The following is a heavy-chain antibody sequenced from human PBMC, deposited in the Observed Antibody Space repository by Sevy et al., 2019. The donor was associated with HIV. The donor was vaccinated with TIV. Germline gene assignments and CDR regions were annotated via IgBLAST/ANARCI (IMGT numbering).Heavy chain of an antibody. CDR3: ARQKPFSGYSSSWLPKKYYFDY. V-gene: IGHV4-39*01. Sequence: SETLSLTCTVSGGSISSSSYYWGWIRQPPGKGLEWIGSIYYSGSTYYNPSLKSRVTISVDTSKNQFSLKLSSVTAAVTAVYYCARQKPFSGYSSSWLPKKYYFDYWGQGTLVTVSS. CDR2: IYYSGST. J-gene: IGHJ4*02. D-gene: IGHD6-13*01. CDR1: GGSISSSSYY.